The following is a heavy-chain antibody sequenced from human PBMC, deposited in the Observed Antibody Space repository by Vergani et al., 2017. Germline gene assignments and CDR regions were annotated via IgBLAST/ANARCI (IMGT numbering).Heavy chain of an antibody. V-gene: IGHV3-30*18. CDR2: ISYDGSNK. CDR1: GFSVSDNY. D-gene: IGHD1-1*01. CDR3: AKFPLNITTPDRGDF. J-gene: IGHJ4*02. Sequence: VRLVDSGGGLVQPGGSLRLSCAASGFSVSDNYMSWVRQAPGKGLEWVAVISYDGSNKYYADSVKGRFTISRDNSKNTLYLQMNSLRAEDTAVYYCAKFPLNITTPDRGDFWGQGSLVTVSS.